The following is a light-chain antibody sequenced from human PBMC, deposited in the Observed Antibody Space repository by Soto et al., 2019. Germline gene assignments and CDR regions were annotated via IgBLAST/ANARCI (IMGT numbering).Light chain of an antibody. CDR1: QSVSID. CDR3: QQYNKWPLT. CDR2: GAS. V-gene: IGKV3-15*01. Sequence: ILITESPSTLSVSPFERATLSCRASQSVSIDLAWYQQTPGQAPRLLIYGASTRATGIPVRFSGSASGTEFTLTISSVQSEDFTVYCCQQYNKWPLTFGQGTKVDI. J-gene: IGKJ1*01.